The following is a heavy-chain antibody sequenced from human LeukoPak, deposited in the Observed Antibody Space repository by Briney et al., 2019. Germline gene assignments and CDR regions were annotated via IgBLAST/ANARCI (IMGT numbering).Heavy chain of an antibody. CDR3: ARGAARYYDSSGYAFDI. J-gene: IGHJ3*02. D-gene: IGHD3-22*01. Sequence: VGCLRLSRVAPGFTLSRYWMTWVRQAPGKRLEWVANIDRDGSDNHYVDSVKGRFTISRDNAENLMYLQMNSLRAGDTAVYYCARGAARYYDSSGYAFDIWGQGTMVTVSS. CDR2: IDRDGSDN. V-gene: IGHV3-7*02. CDR1: GFTLSRYW.